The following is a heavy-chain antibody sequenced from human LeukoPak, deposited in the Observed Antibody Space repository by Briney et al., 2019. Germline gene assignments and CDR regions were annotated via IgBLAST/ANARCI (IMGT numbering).Heavy chain of an antibody. D-gene: IGHD1-26*01. CDR2: INSDGSSA. V-gene: IGHV3-74*01. J-gene: IGHJ4*02. CDR1: GFTFSSYW. Sequence: GGSLRLSCAALGFTFSSYWMHWVRQAPGKGLVWVSRINSDGSSATYADSVKGRFTISRDNVKNTLYLQMNSLRAEDTAVYYCARGAPSGSYYYWGQGTLVTVSS. CDR3: ARGAPSGSYYY.